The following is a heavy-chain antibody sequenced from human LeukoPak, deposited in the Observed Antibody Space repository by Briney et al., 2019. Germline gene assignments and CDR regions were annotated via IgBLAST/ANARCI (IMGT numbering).Heavy chain of an antibody. CDR3: ASYSSGYYEVSEYFQH. CDR2: INHSGST. Sequence: SETLSLTCAVYGGSFSGYYWSWIRQPPGKGLEWIGEINHSGSTNYNPSLKSRVTISVDTSKNQFSLKLSSVTAADTAVYYCASYSSGYYEVSEYFQHWGQGTLVTVSS. V-gene: IGHV4-34*01. J-gene: IGHJ1*01. D-gene: IGHD3-22*01. CDR1: GGSFSGYY.